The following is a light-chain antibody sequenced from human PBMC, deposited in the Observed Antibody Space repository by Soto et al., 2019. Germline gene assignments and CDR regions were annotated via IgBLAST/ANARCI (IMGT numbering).Light chain of an antibody. J-gene: IGKJ5*01. Sequence: EMVLTQSPGTLSLSPRERATRSCGPSQSVSSSRLAWYQQKPGQAPRLLIYGASSRATGIPDRFSGSGSGTDFTLTISRLEPEDFAVYYCQQYGSSPVTFGQGTRLEIK. CDR2: GAS. CDR1: QSVSSSR. V-gene: IGKV3-20*01. CDR3: QQYGSSPVT.